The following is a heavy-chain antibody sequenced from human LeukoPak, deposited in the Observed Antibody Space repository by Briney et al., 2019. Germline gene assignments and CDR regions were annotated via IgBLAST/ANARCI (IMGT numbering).Heavy chain of an antibody. CDR3: ARGLQAFDI. Sequence: PGGSLRLSCAASGFTFNGYVMSWVRQAPGKGLEWVSDTKWNGGSTVYVDSVKGRFTISRDNAKNSLYLQMNSLRAEDTALYYCARGLQAFDIWGQGTMVTVSS. J-gene: IGHJ3*02. CDR1: GFTFNGYV. CDR2: TKWNGGST. D-gene: IGHD2-15*01. V-gene: IGHV3-20*04.